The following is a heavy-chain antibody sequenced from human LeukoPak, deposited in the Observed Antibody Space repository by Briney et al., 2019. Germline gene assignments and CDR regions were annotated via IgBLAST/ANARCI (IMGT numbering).Heavy chain of an antibody. Sequence: GGSLRLSCAASGFTFSSYAMSWVRQAPGKGLEWVSAISGSGGSTYYADSVKGRFTISRDNSKNTLYLQMNSLRAEDTAVYYCAKAGFDYGSGSYSFDYWGQGTLVTVSS. CDR1: GFTFSSYA. CDR2: ISGSGGST. V-gene: IGHV3-23*01. D-gene: IGHD3-10*01. J-gene: IGHJ4*02. CDR3: AKAGFDYGSGSYSFDY.